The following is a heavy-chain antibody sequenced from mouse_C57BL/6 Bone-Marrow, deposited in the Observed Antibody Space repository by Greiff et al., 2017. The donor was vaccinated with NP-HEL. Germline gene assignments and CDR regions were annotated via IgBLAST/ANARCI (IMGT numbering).Heavy chain of an antibody. D-gene: IGHD2-5*01. CDR2: ISYDGSN. CDR3: ARGYYSNYVEYFDV. V-gene: IGHV3-6*01. J-gene: IGHJ1*03. Sequence: EVQLQQSGPGLVKPSQSLSLTCSVTGYSITSGYYWNWIRQFPGNKLEWMGYISYDGSNNYNPSLKNRISITRDTSKNQFFLKLNSVTTEDTATYYCARGYYSNYVEYFDVWGTGTTVTVSS. CDR1: GYSITSGYY.